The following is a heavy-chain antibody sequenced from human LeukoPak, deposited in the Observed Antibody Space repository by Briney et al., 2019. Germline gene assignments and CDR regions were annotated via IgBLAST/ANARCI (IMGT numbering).Heavy chain of an antibody. J-gene: IGHJ6*03. V-gene: IGHV1-69*01. CDR3: VATHYYYYMDV. CDR1: GDTFSIYG. Sequence: ASVKVSCKAVGDTFSIYGISWVRQAPGQGLEWMGGIIPISGAAEYAQKFQGRVTITADESTSTAYMELSSLRSEDTAVYYCVATHYYYYMDVWGKGTTVTVSS. CDR2: IIPISGAA.